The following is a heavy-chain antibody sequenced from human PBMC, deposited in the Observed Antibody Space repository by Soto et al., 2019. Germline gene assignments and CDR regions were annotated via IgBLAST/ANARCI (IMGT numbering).Heavy chain of an antibody. CDR1: GYTFTSYG. CDR2: ISAYNGNT. J-gene: IGHJ4*02. D-gene: IGHD3-10*01. V-gene: IGHV1-18*01. CDR3: ARAYGSGSRFDY. Sequence: QVQLVQSGAEVKKPGASVKVSGKASGYTFTSYGISWVRQAPGQGLEWMGWISAYNGNTNNAQKHQGRVTMTTDTSTSTAHMELRSLRSDDTAVYYCARAYGSGSRFDYWGQGTLVTVSS.